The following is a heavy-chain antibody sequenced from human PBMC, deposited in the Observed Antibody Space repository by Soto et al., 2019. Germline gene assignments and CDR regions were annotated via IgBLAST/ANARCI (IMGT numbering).Heavy chain of an antibody. CDR1: GYTFTIYG. J-gene: IGHJ5*02. D-gene: IGHD6-13*01. CDR3: ARDGIAAAGTSWFDP. V-gene: IGHV1-18*01. CDR2: ISAYNGNT. Sequence: ASVKVSCKASGYTFTIYGISWVRQAPGQGLEWMGWISAYNGNTNYAQKFQGRVTITTDTSASTAYMELSSLRSEDTAVYYCARDGIAAAGTSWFDPWGQGTLVTVSS.